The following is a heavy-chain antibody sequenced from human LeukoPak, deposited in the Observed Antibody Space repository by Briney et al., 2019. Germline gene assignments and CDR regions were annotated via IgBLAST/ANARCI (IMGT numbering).Heavy chain of an antibody. V-gene: IGHV4-39*01. CDR1: GFTFDHYG. Sequence: NPGGSLRLSCAASGFTFDHYGMSWVRQAPGKGLEWIGSIYYSGSTYYNPSLKSRVTISVDTSKNQFSLKLSSVTAADTAVYYCARHLRVGYYYDSSGYPDYWGQGTLVTVSS. CDR2: IYYSGST. CDR3: ARHLRVGYYYDSSGYPDY. J-gene: IGHJ4*02. D-gene: IGHD3-22*01.